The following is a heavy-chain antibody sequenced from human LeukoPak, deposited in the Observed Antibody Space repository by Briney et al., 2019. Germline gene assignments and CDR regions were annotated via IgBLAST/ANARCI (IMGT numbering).Heavy chain of an antibody. D-gene: IGHD6-13*01. J-gene: IGHJ4*02. CDR3: AKEGIADLLLPFSS. Sequence: EPGGSLRLSCAASGFTFSSYAMSWVRQAPGRGLEWVSAISGSGGSTYYADSVKGRFTISRDNSKNTLYLQMNSLRAEDTAVYYCAKEGIADLLLPFSSWGQGTLVTVSS. V-gene: IGHV3-23*01. CDR2: ISGSGGST. CDR1: GFTFSSYA.